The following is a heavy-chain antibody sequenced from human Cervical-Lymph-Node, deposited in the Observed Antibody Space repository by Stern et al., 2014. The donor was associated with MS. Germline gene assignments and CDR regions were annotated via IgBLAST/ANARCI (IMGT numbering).Heavy chain of an antibody. CDR2: IIPIFGTA. CDR1: GGTFSSYA. CDR3: ARDLGISGGWTYYYYGMDV. Sequence: VQLVESGAEVKKPGSSGKVSCKASGGTFSSYAISWVRQAPGQGLEWMGGIIPIFGTANYAQKFQGRVTITADKSTSTAYMELSSLRSEDTAVYYCARDLGISGGWTYYYYGMDVWGQGTTVTVSS. V-gene: IGHV1-69*06. D-gene: IGHD6-19*01. J-gene: IGHJ6*02.